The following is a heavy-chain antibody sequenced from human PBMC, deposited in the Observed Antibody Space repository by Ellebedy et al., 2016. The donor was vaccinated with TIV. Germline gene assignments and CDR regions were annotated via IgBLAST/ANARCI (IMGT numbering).Heavy chain of an antibody. Sequence: SETLSLXCTVSGGSSSKSSSYWGWIRQPPGKGLEWIGSIYYSGSTHYNPSLKSRVTISADTSKNQFSLKLRSGTAADTAVYYCYGSGNFDAFDIWGQGTMVTVSS. D-gene: IGHD3-10*01. CDR3: YGSGNFDAFDI. V-gene: IGHV4-39*01. CDR2: IYYSGST. J-gene: IGHJ3*02. CDR1: GGSSSKSSSY.